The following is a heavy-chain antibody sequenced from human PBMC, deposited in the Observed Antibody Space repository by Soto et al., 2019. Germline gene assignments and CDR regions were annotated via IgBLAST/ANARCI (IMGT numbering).Heavy chain of an antibody. J-gene: IGHJ4*02. D-gene: IGHD6-13*01. CDR1: GFTFGNFG. V-gene: IGHV3-30*03. CDR2: ISSDGSRK. CDR3: ARGCSGGTNCFYFDF. Sequence: QVQLVESGGGVVQPGRSLRLSCAASGFTFGNFGIHWVRQAPGKGLEWVADISSDGSRKFYADSVKCRFTISRDNSKNTLYLQMNSLRTEDTAVYFCARGCSGGTNCFYFDFWGQGILVTVSS.